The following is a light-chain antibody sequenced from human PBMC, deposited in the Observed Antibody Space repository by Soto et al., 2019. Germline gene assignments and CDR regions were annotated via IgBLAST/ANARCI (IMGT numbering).Light chain of an antibody. Sequence: ETVLTQSPATLSLSPGERATLSCRASQSVGSHLTWYRQRPGQAPRLLIYAATNRATGIPASFSGSGSGTDFTLTISSLEPEYFAVYYCQERTDWRLTFGGGTKVEIK. V-gene: IGKV3-11*01. CDR1: QSVGSH. CDR2: AAT. CDR3: QERTDWRLT. J-gene: IGKJ4*01.